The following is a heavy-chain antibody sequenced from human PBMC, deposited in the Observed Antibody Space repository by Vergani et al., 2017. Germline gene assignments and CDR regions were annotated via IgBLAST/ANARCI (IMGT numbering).Heavy chain of an antibody. CDR3: ARYYSAFDI. J-gene: IGHJ3*02. CDR2: IYYSGST. V-gene: IGHV4-31*11. CDR1: GGSISSGGYY. D-gene: IGHD3-10*01. Sequence: QVQLQESGPGVVKPSQTLSLTCAVSGGSISSGGYYWSWIRQHSGKGLEWIGYIYYSGSTYYNPSLESRLTMSVDTSKNQFSLRLSSVTAADTAIYYCARYYSAFDIWGQGTMVTVSS.